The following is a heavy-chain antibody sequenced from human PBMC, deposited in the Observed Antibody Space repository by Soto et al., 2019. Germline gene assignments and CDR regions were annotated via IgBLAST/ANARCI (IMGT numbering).Heavy chain of an antibody. Sequence: EVQLLESGGGLVQPGGSLRLSCAASGFTFSSYAMSWVRQAPGKGLEWVSAISGSGGSTYYADSVKGRFTISRDNSKNTLYLQMNSLRAEDTAVYYCAKYLHPNMIVVGNYFDYWCQGTLVTVSS. CDR3: AKYLHPNMIVVGNYFDY. CDR2: ISGSGGST. J-gene: IGHJ4*02. V-gene: IGHV3-23*01. CDR1: GFTFSSYA. D-gene: IGHD3-22*01.